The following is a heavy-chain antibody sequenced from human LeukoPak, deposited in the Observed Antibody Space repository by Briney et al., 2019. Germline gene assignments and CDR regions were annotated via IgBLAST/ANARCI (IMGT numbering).Heavy chain of an antibody. CDR3: ARVGQSSSSWYYYYYYMDV. J-gene: IGHJ6*03. CDR2: INHSGST. CDR1: SGSFSGYF. V-gene: IGHV4-34*01. D-gene: IGHD6-13*01. Sequence: SETLSLTCAVYSGSFSGYFWSWIRQPPGKGLEWIGEINHSGSTNYNPSLKSRVTISVDTSKNQFSLKLSSVTAADTAVYYCARVGQSSSSWYYYYYYMDVWGKGTTVTVSS.